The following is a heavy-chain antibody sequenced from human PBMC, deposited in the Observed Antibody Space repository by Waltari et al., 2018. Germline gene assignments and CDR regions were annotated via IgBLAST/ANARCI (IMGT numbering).Heavy chain of an antibody. CDR2: ISGSGGST. CDR1: GFTFSSYA. CDR3: AKEGGGAEAIYDAFDI. J-gene: IGHJ3*02. V-gene: IGHV3-23*01. Sequence: EVQLLESGGGLVQPGGSLRLSCAASGFTFSSYAMSWVRQAPGKGLEWVSAISGSGGSTYYADSVKGRFTISRDNSKNTLYLQMNSLRAEDTAVYYCAKEGGGAEAIYDAFDIWGQGTMVTVSS. D-gene: IGHD1-26*01.